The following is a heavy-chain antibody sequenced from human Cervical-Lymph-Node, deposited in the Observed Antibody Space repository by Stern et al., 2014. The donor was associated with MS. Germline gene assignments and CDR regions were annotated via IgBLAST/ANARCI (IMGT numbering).Heavy chain of an antibody. Sequence: VQLEESGPRLVKPSDTLSLTCAVSGSSISSGNWWGWIRQSPGKGLEWVGYIYYRGSTYYNPSPKSRVTMSVDTSKNQFSLNLTSVTAVDTAVYYCVRISGYSIKGPFDYWGQGTLVTVSS. CDR1: GSSISSGNW. CDR2: IYYRGST. V-gene: IGHV4-28*01. J-gene: IGHJ4*02. D-gene: IGHD5-12*01. CDR3: VRISGYSIKGPFDY.